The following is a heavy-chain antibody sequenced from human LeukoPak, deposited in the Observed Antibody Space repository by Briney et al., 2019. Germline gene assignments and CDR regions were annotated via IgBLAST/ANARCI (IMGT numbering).Heavy chain of an antibody. J-gene: IGHJ4*02. CDR2: IRRKANSYAT. V-gene: IGHV3-73*01. D-gene: IGHD3-22*01. CDR1: GFTFSGSA. CDR3: TRLGSSGYLFGY. Sequence: PGGSVRLFCAASGFTFSGSAMHWLPQATGKGVEWVGRIRRKANSYATASDASGKGRFTITRDDSKNTAYLQMNSLNTEDTAVYYCTRLGSSGYLFGYWGQGPLVMVSS.